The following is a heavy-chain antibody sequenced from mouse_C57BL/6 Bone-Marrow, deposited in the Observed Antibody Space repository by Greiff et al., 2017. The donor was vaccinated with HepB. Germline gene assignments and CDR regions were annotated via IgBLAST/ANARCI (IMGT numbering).Heavy chain of an antibody. CDR3: TTSPITTVVGY. D-gene: IGHD1-1*01. V-gene: IGHV14-4*01. CDR1: GFNIKDDY. CDR2: IDPENGDT. J-gene: IGHJ2*01. Sequence: VHVKQSGAELVRPGASVKLSCTASGFNIKDDYMHWVKQRPEQGLEWIGWIDPENGDTEYASKFQGKATITADTSSNTAYLQLSSLTSEDTAVDYCTTSPITTVVGYWGQGTTLTVSS.